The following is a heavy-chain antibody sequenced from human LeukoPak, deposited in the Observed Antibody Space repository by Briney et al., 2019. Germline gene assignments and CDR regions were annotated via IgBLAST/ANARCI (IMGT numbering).Heavy chain of an antibody. CDR2: IYRGDSDT. J-gene: IGHJ6*02. CDR1: GYIFTSYW. D-gene: IGHD3-10*01. V-gene: IGHV5-51*01. Sequence: AESLKISCKASGYIFTSYWIVCVRQMPGRSLQWLVIIYRGDSDTRYSPSFPGQVTISADKSISTAYLLWISLKGADTAMYYCARAVRGDNYFYYYGMDVWGQGTTVTVSS. CDR3: ARAVRGDNYFYYYGMDV.